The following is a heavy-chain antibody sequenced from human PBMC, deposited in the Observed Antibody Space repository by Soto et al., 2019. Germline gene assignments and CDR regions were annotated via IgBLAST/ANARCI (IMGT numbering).Heavy chain of an antibody. J-gene: IGHJ4*02. V-gene: IGHV4-59*01. D-gene: IGHD2-15*01. CDR3: ARDRNLRGGNYFDY. CDR1: DGSISSYY. CDR2: IYYSGST. Sequence: PSETLSLTCTVSDGSISSYYWSWIRQPPGKGLEWIGYIYYSGSTNYNPSLKSRVTISVDTSKNQFSLKLSSVTAADTAVYYCARDRNLRGGNYFDYWGQGTLVTVSS.